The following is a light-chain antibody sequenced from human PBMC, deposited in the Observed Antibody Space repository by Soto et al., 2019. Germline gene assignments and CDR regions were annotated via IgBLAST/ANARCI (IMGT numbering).Light chain of an antibody. CDR1: QSVSSY. CDR2: DAS. Sequence: ELPQSPTTLYLSPGERATLSCRASQSVSSYLAWYQQKPGQAPRLLIYDASNRATGIPARFSGSGSGTDFTLTISSLEPEDFAVYYCQQRSNWLWTFGQGTKVDIK. V-gene: IGKV3-11*01. J-gene: IGKJ1*01. CDR3: QQRSNWLWT.